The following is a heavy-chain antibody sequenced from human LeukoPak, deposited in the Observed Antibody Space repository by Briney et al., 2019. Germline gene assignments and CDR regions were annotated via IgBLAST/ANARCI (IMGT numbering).Heavy chain of an antibody. V-gene: IGHV4-30-2*01. D-gene: IGHD2-2*01. Sequence: PSETLSLTCTVSGGSISSGGYYWSWIRQPPGKGLEWIGYIYHSGSTYYNPSLKSRVTISVDRSKNQFSLKLSSVTAADTAVYYCARGYCSSTSCYATGDLDYWGQGTLVTVSS. CDR3: ARGYCSSTSCYATGDLDY. CDR2: IYHSGST. J-gene: IGHJ4*02. CDR1: GGSISSGGYY.